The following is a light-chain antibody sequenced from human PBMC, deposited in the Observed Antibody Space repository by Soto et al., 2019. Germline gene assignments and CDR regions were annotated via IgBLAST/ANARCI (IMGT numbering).Light chain of an antibody. CDR1: QSVSSSY. V-gene: IGKV3-20*01. CDR3: QQYGSSQT. CDR2: GAS. J-gene: IGKJ1*01. Sequence: EIVLTQSPCTLSLSPGERATLSCRASQSVSSSYLAWYQQKPGQAPRLLIYGASSRATGMPERFSGSGSGTDFTLTISRLEPEDFAVYYCQQYGSSQTFGQGTKVEIK.